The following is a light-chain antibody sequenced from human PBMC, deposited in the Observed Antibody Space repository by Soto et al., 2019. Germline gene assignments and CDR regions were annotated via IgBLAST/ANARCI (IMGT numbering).Light chain of an antibody. J-gene: IGKJ3*01. CDR3: QQTHSLPLS. CDR2: ATS. V-gene: IGKV1-12*01. Sequence: IQMTQSPSSVSASVGDRVTMTCRASQGVGGWLAWYQQKPGKVPKLLIYATSSLHSGVPSRFSGSESGTDFTLSISSLQPEDFETYYCQQTHSLPLSFGPGTKVDIK. CDR1: QGVGGW.